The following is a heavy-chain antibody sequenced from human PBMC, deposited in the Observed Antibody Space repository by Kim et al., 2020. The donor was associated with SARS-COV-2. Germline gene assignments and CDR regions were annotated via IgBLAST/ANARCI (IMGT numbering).Heavy chain of an antibody. CDR3: ARGVSPGLYGMDV. J-gene: IGHJ6*02. CDR2: ISYDGSNK. CDR1: GFTFSSYA. V-gene: IGHV3-30*04. Sequence: GGSLRLSCAASGFTFSSYAMHWVRQAPGKGLEWVAVISYDGSNKYYADSVKGRFTIYRDNSKNTLYLQMNSLRAEDTAVYYCARGVSPGLYGMDVWGQGTTVTVSS.